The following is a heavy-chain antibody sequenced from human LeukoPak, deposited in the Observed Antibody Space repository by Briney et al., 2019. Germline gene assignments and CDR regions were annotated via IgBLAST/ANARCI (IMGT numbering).Heavy chain of an antibody. CDR2: ISTYNGNT. V-gene: IGHV1-18*01. CDR1: GYTFTTYG. J-gene: IGHJ4*02. Sequence: ASVKVSCKASGYTFTTYGISWVRQAPGQGLEWMGWISTYNGNTNYAQKLQGRVTMTRDTSTSTAYMELRSLRSVDTAVYHCARDEYYYASGSSAGIDYWGQGTLVTVSS. D-gene: IGHD3-10*01. CDR3: ARDEYYYASGSSAGIDY.